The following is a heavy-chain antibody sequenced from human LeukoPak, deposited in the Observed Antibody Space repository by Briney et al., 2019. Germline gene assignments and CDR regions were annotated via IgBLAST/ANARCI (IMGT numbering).Heavy chain of an antibody. CDR2: IYYSGST. J-gene: IGHJ4*02. V-gene: IGHV4-39*07. Sequence: SETLSLTCTVSGGSISSSSYYWGWIRQPPGKGLEWIGSIYYSGSTYYNPSLKSRVTISVDTSKNQFSLKLSSVTAADTAVYYCAREGPRITGTTCFDYWGQGTLVTVSS. CDR3: AREGPRITGTTCFDY. CDR1: GGSISSSSYY. D-gene: IGHD1-7*01.